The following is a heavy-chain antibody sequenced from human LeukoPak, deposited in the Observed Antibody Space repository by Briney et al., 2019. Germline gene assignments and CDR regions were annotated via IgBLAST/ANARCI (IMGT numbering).Heavy chain of an antibody. V-gene: IGHV1-69*04. CDR1: GGTFSSYA. Sequence: ASVKVSCKASGGTFSSYAISWVRQAPGQGLEWMGRIIPILGIANYAQKFQGRVTITADKSTSTAYMELSSLRSEDTAVYYCARDPDSSGYFDYWGQGTLVTVSS. CDR2: IIPILGIA. D-gene: IGHD3-22*01. CDR3: ARDPDSSGYFDY. J-gene: IGHJ4*02.